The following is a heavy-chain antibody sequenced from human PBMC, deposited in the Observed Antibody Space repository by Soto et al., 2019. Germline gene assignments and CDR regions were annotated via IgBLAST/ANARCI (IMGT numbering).Heavy chain of an antibody. V-gene: IGHV3-23*01. CDR1: GFTFSAYG. J-gene: IGHJ4*02. D-gene: IGHD4-17*01. Sequence: EVQMLESGGGLVQPGGSLRLSCAASGFTFSAYGLTWVRQAPGRGLEWVSSISAGATYYADSVKGRFTISRDNSEDTLCLQMNSLRAEDTALYYCAKDPNGDYVGAFDGWGQGILVTVSS. CDR2: SISAGAT. CDR3: AKDPNGDYVGAFDG.